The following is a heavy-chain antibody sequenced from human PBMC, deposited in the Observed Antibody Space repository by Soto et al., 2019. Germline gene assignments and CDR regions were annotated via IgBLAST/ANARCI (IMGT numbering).Heavy chain of an antibody. V-gene: IGHV3-23*01. CDR2: ISGSGGST. Sequence: GSLRLSCAASGFTFSSYAMSWVRQAPGKGLEWVSAISGSGGSTYYADSVRGRFTISRDNSKNTLYLQMNSLRAEDTAVYYCAKTALSTVTSVYYYMDVWGKGTTVTVSS. CDR1: GFTFSSYA. J-gene: IGHJ6*03. D-gene: IGHD4-17*01. CDR3: AKTALSTVTSVYYYMDV.